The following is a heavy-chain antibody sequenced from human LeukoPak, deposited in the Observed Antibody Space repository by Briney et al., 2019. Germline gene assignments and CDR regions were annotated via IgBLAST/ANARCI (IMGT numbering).Heavy chain of an antibody. CDR3: ARGLTAAGTRNWFDP. D-gene: IGHD6-13*01. V-gene: IGHV4-39*07. CDR2: IYYSGST. Sequence: SETLSLTCTVSGGSISSYYWSWIRQPPGKGLEWVGSIYYSGSTYYNPSLKSRVTISVDTSKNQFSLKLSSVTAADTAVYYCARGLTAAGTRNWFDPWGQGTLVTVSS. CDR1: GGSISSYY. J-gene: IGHJ5*02.